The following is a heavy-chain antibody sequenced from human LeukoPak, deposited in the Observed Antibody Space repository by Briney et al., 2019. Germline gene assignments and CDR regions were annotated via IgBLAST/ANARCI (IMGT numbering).Heavy chain of an antibody. D-gene: IGHD4-17*01. V-gene: IGHV3-33*01. J-gene: IGHJ6*02. CDR2: IWYDGSNK. Sequence: GRSLRLSCAASGFTFSSHGMHWVRQAPGKGLEWVAVIWYDGSNKYYADSVKGRFTISRDNSKNTLYLQMNSLRAEDTAVYYCARDDSIGDYDQPHYYYYGMDVWGQGTTVTVSS. CDR3: ARDDSIGDYDQPHYYYYGMDV. CDR1: GFTFSSHG.